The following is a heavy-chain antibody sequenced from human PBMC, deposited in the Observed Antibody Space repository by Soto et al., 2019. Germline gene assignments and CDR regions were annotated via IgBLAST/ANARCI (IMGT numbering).Heavy chain of an antibody. V-gene: IGHV4-59*01. CDR2: IYYSGST. CDR3: ARGPFDWAYENWFDP. J-gene: IGHJ5*02. Sequence: SETLSLTCTVSGGSISSYYWSWIRQPPGKGLEWIGYIYYSGSTNYNPSLKSRVTISVDTSKNQFSLKLSSVTAADTAVYYCARGPFDWAYENWFDPWGQGTLVTVSS. CDR1: GGSISSYY. D-gene: IGHD3-9*01.